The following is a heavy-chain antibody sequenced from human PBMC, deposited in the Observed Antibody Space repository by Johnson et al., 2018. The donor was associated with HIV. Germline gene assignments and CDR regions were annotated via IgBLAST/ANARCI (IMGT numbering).Heavy chain of an antibody. Sequence: QVQLVESGGGVVQPGRSLRLSCAASGFTFSSYGMHWVRQAPGKGLEWVAVISNGGSNKDYADAVKGRFSISRDNSKNTLYLQMNSLRAEDTALYYCARFENTLANAFDIWGQGTMVTVSS. CDR2: ISNGGSNK. CDR1: GFTFSSYG. V-gene: IGHV3-30-3*01. J-gene: IGHJ3*02. CDR3: ARFENTLANAFDI. D-gene: IGHD3-10*01.